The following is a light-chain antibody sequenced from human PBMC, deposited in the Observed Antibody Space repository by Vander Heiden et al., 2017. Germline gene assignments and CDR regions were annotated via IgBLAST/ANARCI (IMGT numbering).Light chain of an antibody. J-gene: IGKJ1*01. Sequence: DIHRTQSPSSLSASVGDRVTITCRASQSISSYLNWYQQNPGKAPKLLIYAASSLPSGVPSRFSGSGCGTDFTLTSSSLQHEDFATYYCQQSYSTPPWTFGQGTKVEIK. CDR3: QQSYSTPPWT. CDR2: AAS. CDR1: QSISSY. V-gene: IGKV1-39*01.